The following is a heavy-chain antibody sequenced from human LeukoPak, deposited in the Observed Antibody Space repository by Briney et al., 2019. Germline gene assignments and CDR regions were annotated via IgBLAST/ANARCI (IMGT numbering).Heavy chain of an antibody. CDR3: ARDLTRQLVRYFDY. V-gene: IGHV3-30-3*01. J-gene: IGHJ4*02. CDR1: GFTFSSYA. Sequence: GGSLRLSCAAYGFTFSSYAMHWVRQAPGKGLEWVAVISYDGSNKYYADSVKGRFTISRDNSKNTLYLQMNSLRAEDTAVYYCARDLTRQLVRYFDYWGQGTLVTVSS. CDR2: ISYDGSNK. D-gene: IGHD6-13*01.